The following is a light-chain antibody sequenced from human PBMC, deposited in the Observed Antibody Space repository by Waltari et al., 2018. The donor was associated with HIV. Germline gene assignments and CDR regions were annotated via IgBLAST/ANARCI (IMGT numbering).Light chain of an antibody. CDR3: QSYDSSLRGSV. CDR1: TSNTGAGFD. V-gene: IGLV1-40*01. Sequence: QSVLTQPPSVSGAPGQRVTISCTGSTSNTGAGFDVHWYQQFPGTAPKLLIYGNTNRPSGVPDRISGSKSGTSASLAITGLQAEDEADYYCQSYDSSLRGSVFGGGTKLTVL. CDR2: GNT. J-gene: IGLJ2*01.